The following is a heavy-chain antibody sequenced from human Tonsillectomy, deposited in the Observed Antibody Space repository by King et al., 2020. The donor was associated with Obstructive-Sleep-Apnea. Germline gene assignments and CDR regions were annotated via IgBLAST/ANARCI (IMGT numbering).Heavy chain of an antibody. D-gene: IGHD1-26*01. J-gene: IGHJ4*02. CDR2: INPNSGGT. Sequence: VQLVESGAEVKKPGASVKVSCRSSGYTFTGYYMHWVRQAPGQGLEWMGRINPNSGGTNFAQKFQGRVTMTRDTSISTAYMDLSRRRSDDTAVYYCARDIGIADFDYWGQGTLVTVSS. V-gene: IGHV1-2*06. CDR3: ARDIGIADFDY. CDR1: GYTFTGYY.